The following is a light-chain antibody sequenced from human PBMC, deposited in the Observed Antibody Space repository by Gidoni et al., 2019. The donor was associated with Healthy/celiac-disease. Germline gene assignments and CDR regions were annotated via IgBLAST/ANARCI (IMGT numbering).Light chain of an antibody. CDR1: QSVSTSY. Sequence: EIVLTQSPGTLSLSPGARATLSCRASQSVSTSYLAWYQQKPGQAPSLLIHGASSRATGIPDRFSGSGAAIDFTLTISRLEPEDFAVYYCQQYGSSPRLTFGGGTKVEIK. J-gene: IGKJ4*01. CDR3: QQYGSSPRLT. CDR2: GAS. V-gene: IGKV3-20*01.